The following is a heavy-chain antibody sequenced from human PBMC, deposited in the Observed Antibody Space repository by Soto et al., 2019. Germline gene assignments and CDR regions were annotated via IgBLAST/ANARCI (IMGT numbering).Heavy chain of an antibody. CDR3: ARSTRYDFAS. V-gene: IGHV4-31*03. J-gene: IGHJ5*01. Sequence: SETLSLTCTVSGGSVNSGDYYWSWIRQLPGKGLEWIAYIYYTGSTYYNPSLRSRGTISADTSKNQFSLRLSSVTAADTAVYYCARSTRYDFASWGHGTLVPGSS. CDR1: GGSVNSGDYY. CDR2: IYYTGST. D-gene: IGHD3-3*01.